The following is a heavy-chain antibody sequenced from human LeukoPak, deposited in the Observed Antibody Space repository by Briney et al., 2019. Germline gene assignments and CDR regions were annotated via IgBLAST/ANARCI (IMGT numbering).Heavy chain of an antibody. CDR3: AKDLYYDFWSGYPPSFDY. V-gene: IGHV3-53*01. CDR2: IYSGGST. J-gene: IGHJ4*02. D-gene: IGHD3-3*01. CDR1: GIIVSNNH. Sequence: GGSLRLSCAASGIIVSNNHMSWVRQAPGRGLEWVSVIYSGGSTYYADSVKGRFTISRDNSKNTLYLQMNSPRAEDTAVYYCAKDLYYDFWSGYPPSFDYWGQGTLVTVSS.